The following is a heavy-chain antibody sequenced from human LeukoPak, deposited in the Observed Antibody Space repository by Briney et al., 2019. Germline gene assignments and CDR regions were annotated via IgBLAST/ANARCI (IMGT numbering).Heavy chain of an antibody. J-gene: IGHJ4*02. CDR1: GFTFSSYS. CDR2: ISSSSTI. CDR3: ASWPGGWYGEDS. Sequence: GGSLRLSCAASGFTFSSYSMNWVRQAPGKGLEWVSYISSSSTIYYADSVKGRYTISRDNSKNTLYLQMNSLRAEDTAVYYCASWPGGWYGEDSWGQGTLVTVSS. V-gene: IGHV3-48*01. D-gene: IGHD6-19*01.